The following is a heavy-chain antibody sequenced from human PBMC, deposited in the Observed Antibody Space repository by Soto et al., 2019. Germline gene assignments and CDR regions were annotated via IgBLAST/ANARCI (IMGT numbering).Heavy chain of an antibody. CDR1: AFSLSTSGVG. V-gene: IGHV2-5*02. J-gene: IGHJ4*02. Sequence: QITVKESGPTLVKPKQTLTLTCTFSAFSLSTSGVGVGWIRQPPGKALEWLTFIYWDDDKRYSPSLKSRLTITKDTSKNQVVLTMTNMDPVDTATYYCARLVAAGITYYFDSWGQGTLVTVSS. CDR2: IYWDDDK. CDR3: ARLVAAGITYYFDS. D-gene: IGHD2-21*01.